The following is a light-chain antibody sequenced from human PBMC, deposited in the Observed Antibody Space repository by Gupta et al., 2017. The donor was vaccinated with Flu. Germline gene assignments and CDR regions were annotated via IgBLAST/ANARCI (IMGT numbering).Light chain of an antibody. J-gene: IGKJ2*01. CDR3: QQADSFPYT. Sequence: DIHMTQSPSFVSASVGDSVTITCRASETINKNLAWYQHKPGRAPKLLIYAASSLHFGVPSRFSGIGSGTXFTLTIXSLQPEDCATYYCQQADSFPYTFGXGTRLDIK. V-gene: IGKV1-12*01. CDR1: ETINKN. CDR2: AAS.